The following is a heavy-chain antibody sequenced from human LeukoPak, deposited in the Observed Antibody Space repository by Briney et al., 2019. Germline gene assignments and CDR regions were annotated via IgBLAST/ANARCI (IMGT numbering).Heavy chain of an antibody. D-gene: IGHD2-15*01. Sequence: GGSLRLSCAASGFTFSSYAMSWVHQAPGKGLEWVSAISGSGGSTYYADSVKGRFTISRDNSKNTLYLQMNSLRAEDTAVYYCAKDCSGGSCYLDYWGQGTLVTVSS. V-gene: IGHV3-23*01. CDR2: ISGSGGST. CDR3: AKDCSGGSCYLDY. CDR1: GFTFSSYA. J-gene: IGHJ4*02.